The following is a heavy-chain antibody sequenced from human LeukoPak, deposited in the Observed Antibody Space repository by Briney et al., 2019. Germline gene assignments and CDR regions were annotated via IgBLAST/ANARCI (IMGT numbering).Heavy chain of an antibody. Sequence: GRSLILSCAASGFTFSSYGMHWVRQAPGKGLEWVAIISYDGSNKYYADSVKGRFTISRDNSKNTLFLQMNSLRTEDTAVYYCAKDRYSTHNWFDPWGQGTLVTVSS. V-gene: IGHV3-30*18. D-gene: IGHD5-12*01. CDR1: GFTFSSYG. CDR2: ISYDGSNK. J-gene: IGHJ5*02. CDR3: AKDRYSTHNWFDP.